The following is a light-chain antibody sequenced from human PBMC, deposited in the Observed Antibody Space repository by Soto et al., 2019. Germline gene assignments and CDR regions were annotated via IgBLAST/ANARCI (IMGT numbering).Light chain of an antibody. CDR1: SSDVGGYDY. CDR2: DVT. V-gene: IGLV2-8*01. J-gene: IGLJ2*01. Sequence: QSVLTQPPSASGSPGLSVTISCTGTSSDVGGYDYVSWFQHHPGKAPKLIIYDVTKRPSGVPDRFSGSKSDNTASLTVSGLQAEDEADYFCTSYAGSKLRVFGGGTKLNVL. CDR3: TSYAGSKLRV.